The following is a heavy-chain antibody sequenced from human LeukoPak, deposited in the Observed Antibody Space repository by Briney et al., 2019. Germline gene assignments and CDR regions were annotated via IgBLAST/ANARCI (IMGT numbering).Heavy chain of an antibody. Sequence: ASVKVSCKASGYTFDIYGIAWVRQAPGQGLEWMGWIATYNGETDYAQNLQGRVTMTTDLSTGTAYMELRSLRSDDTAVYYFARVYNSYYYYMDVWGKGTPVTVSS. CDR2: IATYNGET. CDR3: ARVYNSYYYYMDV. CDR1: GYTFDIYG. D-gene: IGHD1-14*01. V-gene: IGHV1-18*01. J-gene: IGHJ6*03.